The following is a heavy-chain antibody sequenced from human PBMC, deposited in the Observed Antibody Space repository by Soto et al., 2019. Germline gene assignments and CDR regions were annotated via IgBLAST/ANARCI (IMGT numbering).Heavy chain of an antibody. CDR3: ARDLESYSSSPSFEY. CDR1: GFIITSYY. Sequence: EVQLVESGGGLVQPGGSLRLSCAASGFIITSYYMSWVRQAPGKGLEWVANIKQDGSKRYYVESVRGRFTISRDNAHNSLYLQMNSLRAEDTAVYYCARDLESYSSSPSFEYWGQGTLVTVSS. D-gene: IGHD6-6*01. V-gene: IGHV3-7*03. CDR2: IKQDGSKR. J-gene: IGHJ4*02.